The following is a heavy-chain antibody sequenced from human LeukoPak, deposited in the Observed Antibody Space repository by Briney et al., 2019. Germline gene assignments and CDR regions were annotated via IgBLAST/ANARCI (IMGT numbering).Heavy chain of an antibody. Sequence: GRSLRLFCAASGLTFDDHAMHWARHAPGKGLEWVSLISWDGGSTYYADSVKGRFTISRDNSKNSLYLQMNSLRAEDTALYYCAKAIYYYGSGSYSPLYYFDYWGQGTLVTVSS. J-gene: IGHJ4*02. CDR3: AKAIYYYGSGSYSPLYYFDY. CDR1: GLTFDDHA. V-gene: IGHV3-43D*03. CDR2: ISWDGGST. D-gene: IGHD3-10*01.